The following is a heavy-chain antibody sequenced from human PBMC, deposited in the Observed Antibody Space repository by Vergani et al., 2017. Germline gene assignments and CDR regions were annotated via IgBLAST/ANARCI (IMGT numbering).Heavy chain of an antibody. J-gene: IGHJ4*02. CDR2: NYYTGST. V-gene: IGHV4-59*13. Sequence: QVQLQESGPGRVKPSEPLSLTCLVSGRSLSSYYWSWIRQPPGKGLDWIGYNYYTGSTNYNPSLKSRVTISVDTSKNQFSLKLSSVTAADTAVYYCARGVGSYYGSDWGQGTLVTVSS. D-gene: IGHD3-10*01. CDR3: ARGVGSYYGSD. CDR1: GRSLSSYY.